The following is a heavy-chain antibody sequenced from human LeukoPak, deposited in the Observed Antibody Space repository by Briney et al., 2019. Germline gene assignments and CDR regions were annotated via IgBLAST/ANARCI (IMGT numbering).Heavy chain of an antibody. CDR2: INHSGST. D-gene: IGHD3-10*01. CDR1: GGSLSGYY. J-gene: IGHJ1*01. Sequence: PSETLSLTCAVYGGSLSGYYGSWIRQPPGKGLEWIGEINHSGSTNYNPSLKSRVTISVDTSKNQFSLKLSSVTAADTAVYYCARGEKLWFGELLSFQHWGQGTLVTVSS. CDR3: ARGEKLWFGELLSFQH. V-gene: IGHV4-34*01.